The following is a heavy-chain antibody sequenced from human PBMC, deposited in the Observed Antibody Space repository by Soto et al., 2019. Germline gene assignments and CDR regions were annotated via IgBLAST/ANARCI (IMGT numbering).Heavy chain of an antibody. CDR1: GFTFSSHD. CDR3: ARGYYYGMDV. J-gene: IGHJ6*02. V-gene: IGHV3-13*01. CDR2: IGTGGDT. Sequence: EVQVVESGGGLVQPGGSLRLSCAASGFTFSSHDMHWVRQATGKGPEWVAAIGTGGDTYYPASVKGRFTISKENAKNSLYLQMNSLRAGDTAVYYRARGYYYGMDVWGQGTTVIVSS.